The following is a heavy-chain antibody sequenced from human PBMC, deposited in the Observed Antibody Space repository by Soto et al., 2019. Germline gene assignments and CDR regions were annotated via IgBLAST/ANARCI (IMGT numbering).Heavy chain of an antibody. D-gene: IGHD5-18*01. CDR2: INHSGST. Sequence: PSETLSLTCAVHCGSFRGDYWSWVRQPPGKGLEWIGEINHSGSTNYNPSLKSRVTISVDTPKNQFSLKLSSVTAADTAVYYCARYSYGYGYYYYYGMDGWGQGTTVTVSS. CDR1: CGSFRGDY. CDR3: ARYSYGYGYYYYYGMDG. J-gene: IGHJ6*02. V-gene: IGHV4-34*01.